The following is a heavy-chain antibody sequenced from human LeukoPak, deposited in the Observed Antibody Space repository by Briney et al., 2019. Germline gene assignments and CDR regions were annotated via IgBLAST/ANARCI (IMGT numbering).Heavy chain of an antibody. CDR1: GVSISSYY. V-gene: IGHV4-4*07. D-gene: IGHD2-2*01. CDR3: ARGQYHLLYWYFDL. Sequence: SETLSLTCTVSGVSISSYYWSWIRQPAGKGLEWIGRIYSSGSTNYNPSLKSRVTMSVDTSKNQFSLKLSSVTAADTAVYYCARGQYHLLYWYFDLWGRGTLVTVSS. CDR2: IYSSGST. J-gene: IGHJ2*01.